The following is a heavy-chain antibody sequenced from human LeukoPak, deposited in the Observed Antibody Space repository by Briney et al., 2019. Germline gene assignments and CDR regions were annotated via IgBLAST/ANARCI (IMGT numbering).Heavy chain of an antibody. CDR3: ARDLVLDYYYDSSGYYPPFYFDY. CDR2: VYYSGST. V-gene: IGHV4-59*12. Sequence: SETLSLTCSVSGDSLSNYYWSWIRQSPGKGLEWIGSVYYSGSTNYNPSLKSRVTISVDTSKSQFSLRLSSVTAADTAVYYCARDLVLDYYYDSSGYYPPFYFDYWGQGTLVTVSS. J-gene: IGHJ4*02. CDR1: GDSLSNYY. D-gene: IGHD3-22*01.